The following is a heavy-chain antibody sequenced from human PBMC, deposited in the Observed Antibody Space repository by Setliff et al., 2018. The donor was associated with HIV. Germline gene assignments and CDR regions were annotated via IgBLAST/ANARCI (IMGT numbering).Heavy chain of an antibody. D-gene: IGHD5-12*01. CDR2: IYNTGST. CDR3: ARLGPDGYNSRHDAFDI. V-gene: IGHV4-31*03. Sequence: SETLSLTCTVTGGSISSGGFYWTWIRQHPGKGLEWIGYIYNTGSTYHSPSLESRVTISVDTSKNQFSLKLSSVTAADTAVYYCARLGPDGYNSRHDAFDIWGQGTMVTVSS. CDR1: GGSISSGGFY. J-gene: IGHJ3*02.